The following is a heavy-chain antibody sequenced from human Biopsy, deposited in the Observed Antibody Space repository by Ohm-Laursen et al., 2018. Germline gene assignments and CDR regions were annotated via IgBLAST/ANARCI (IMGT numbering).Heavy chain of an antibody. CDR1: GESFNGYY. CDR3: VRGLLKTKYTTSWYGLATYPKPSGYYYWGLDV. J-gene: IGHJ6*02. D-gene: IGHD6-13*01. CDR2: INHSGRT. V-gene: IGHV4-34*01. Sequence: TLSLTCAVYGESFNGYYWSWIRQTPGKGLEWIGEINHSGRTNYNPSLKSRVTISVDTSKNQFSLKVRSVTAADTAVYYCVRGLLKTKYTTSWYGLATYPKPSGYYYWGLDVWGQGTTVTVSS.